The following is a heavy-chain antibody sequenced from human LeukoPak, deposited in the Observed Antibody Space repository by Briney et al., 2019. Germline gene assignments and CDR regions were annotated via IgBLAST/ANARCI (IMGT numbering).Heavy chain of an antibody. CDR3: ARAAYSYYYDSSGYYPDY. J-gene: IGHJ4*02. CDR1: GFTFSSYG. D-gene: IGHD3-22*01. Sequence: GGSLRLSCAASGFTFSSYGMHWVRQAPGKGLEWVAVIWYDGSNKYYADSVKGRFTISRDNSKNTLYLQMNSLRAEDTAVYYCARAAYSYYYDSSGYYPDYWGQGTLVTVSS. V-gene: IGHV3-33*01. CDR2: IWYDGSNK.